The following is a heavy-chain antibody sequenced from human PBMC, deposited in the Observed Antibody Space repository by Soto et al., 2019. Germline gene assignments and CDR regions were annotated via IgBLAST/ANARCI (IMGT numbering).Heavy chain of an antibody. D-gene: IGHD1-26*01. CDR1: GYKVSTWHNFTSYW. Sequence: PGESLKISCMGSGYKVSTWHNFTSYWIAWVRQMPGEGLEWMGIIYPGDSDTRYSPSLQGQVTISADKSINSVYLQWSSLKASDTATYYWARQGRSNYGMDVWGQGTTVTVSS. CDR3: ARQGRSNYGMDV. V-gene: IGHV5-51*01. CDR2: IYPGDSDT. J-gene: IGHJ6*02.